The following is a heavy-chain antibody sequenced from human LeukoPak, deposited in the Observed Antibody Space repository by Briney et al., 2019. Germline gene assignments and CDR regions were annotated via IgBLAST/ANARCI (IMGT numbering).Heavy chain of an antibody. J-gene: IGHJ2*01. D-gene: IGHD3-22*01. CDR1: GGSISRSNW. CDR3: ARQDYYDTGTWYFDL. Sequence: SETLSLTCAVSGGSISRSNWWSWVRQPPGKGLEWIGEIYHSGNTKYNPSLKSRVTISMDKSKNQFSLKLSSVTAADTAVYYCARQDYYDTGTWYFDLWGRGTLVTVSS. V-gene: IGHV4-4*02. CDR2: IYHSGNT.